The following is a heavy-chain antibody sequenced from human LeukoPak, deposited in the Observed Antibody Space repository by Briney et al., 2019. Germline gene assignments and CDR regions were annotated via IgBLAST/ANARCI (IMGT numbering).Heavy chain of an antibody. CDR2: IYPGDSDT. J-gene: IGHJ4*02. V-gene: IGHV5-51*01. CDR3: ARHPEMATIYFDY. D-gene: IGHD5-24*01. Sequence: KVSCKASGYTFTSYWIGWVRQMPGKGLEWMGIIYPGDSDTRYSPSFQGQVTISADKSISTAYLQWSSLKASDTAMYYCARHPEMATIYFDYWGQGTLVTVSS. CDR1: GYTFTSYW.